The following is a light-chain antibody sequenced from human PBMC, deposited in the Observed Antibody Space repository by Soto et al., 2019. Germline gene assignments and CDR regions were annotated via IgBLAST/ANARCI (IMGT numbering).Light chain of an antibody. CDR1: SSDVGGYNY. V-gene: IGLV2-14*01. CDR3: SSYAGSISWV. CDR2: EVT. Sequence: QSVLTQPASVSGSPGQSITISCTGTSSDVGGYNYVSWYQQHPGKAPKLMIFEVTYRPLGISNRFSGSKSGNTASLTISGLQAEDEADYYCSSYAGSISWVFGGGTKVTVL. J-gene: IGLJ3*02.